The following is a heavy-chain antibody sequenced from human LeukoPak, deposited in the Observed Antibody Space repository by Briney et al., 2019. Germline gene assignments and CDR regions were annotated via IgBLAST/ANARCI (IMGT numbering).Heavy chain of an antibody. CDR3: ARDLRGYCSGGSCYSGFDH. CDR1: GGSISSYY. Sequence: SETLSLTCTVSGGSISSYYWSWIRQPPGKGLEWIGYIYNSGSTNYNPSLKSRVTISVDTSKNQFSLKLSSVTAADTAVYYCARDLRGYCSGGSCYSGFDHWGQGTLVTVSS. CDR2: IYNSGST. D-gene: IGHD2-15*01. V-gene: IGHV4-59*01. J-gene: IGHJ4*02.